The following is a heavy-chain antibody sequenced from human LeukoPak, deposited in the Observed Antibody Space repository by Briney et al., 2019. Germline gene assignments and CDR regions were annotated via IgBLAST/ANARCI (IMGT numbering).Heavy chain of an antibody. J-gene: IGHJ3*02. V-gene: IGHV4-59*01. D-gene: IGHD4-23*01. Sequence: AETPSLTCTVSGGFISSYCCSLIRHPPGQGLAWLVYIYYSGSTNYNPSLKSRVTISVDTSKNQFSLKLSSVTAADTAVYYCARLSRTVGRDAFDIWGQGTMVTVSS. CDR3: ARLSRTVGRDAFDI. CDR2: IYYSGST. CDR1: GGFISSYC.